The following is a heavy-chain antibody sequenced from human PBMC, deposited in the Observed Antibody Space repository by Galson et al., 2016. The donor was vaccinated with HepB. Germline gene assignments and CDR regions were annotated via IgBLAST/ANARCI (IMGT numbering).Heavy chain of an antibody. V-gene: IGHV1-2*02. Sequence: SVKVSCKASGYTFTDYFIHWVRQAPGQGLEWMGWINANTGGTYFAQKFQGRVTMTRHTSISTAYMDLTGLRSDDTAVYFCARDKMMSSPEDAFDFWGQGTVVTVSS. CDR2: INANTGGT. D-gene: IGHD2-2*01. CDR1: GYTFTDYF. J-gene: IGHJ3*01. CDR3: ARDKMMSSPEDAFDF.